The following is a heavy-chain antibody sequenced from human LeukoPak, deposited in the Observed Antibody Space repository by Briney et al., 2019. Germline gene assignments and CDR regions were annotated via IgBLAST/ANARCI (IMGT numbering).Heavy chain of an antibody. J-gene: IGHJ4*02. V-gene: IGHV1-46*01. CDR1: GYTFTGYY. CDR3: ARDQEGFDY. Sequence: GASVKVSCKASGYTFTGYYMHWVRQAPGQGLEWMGTIYPRDGSTSYAQNFQGRVTVTRDTSTTTVHMELRGLRSEDTAVYYCARDQEGFDYWGQGTVVTVSS. CDR2: IYPRDGST.